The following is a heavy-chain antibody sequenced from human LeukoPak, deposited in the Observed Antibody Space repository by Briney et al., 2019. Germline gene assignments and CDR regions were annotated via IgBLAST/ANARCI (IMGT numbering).Heavy chain of an antibody. CDR1: GYIFTNYW. CDR3: ARHHNSYGRLDS. CDR2: IYPGDSDP. V-gene: IGHV5-51*01. Sequence: GESLKISCKGFGYIFTNYWIGWVRQMPGKGLEWMGIIYPGDSDPRYSPSFQGQVTISAGKSTTYPQWGSLRASDTAIYYCARHHNSYGRLDSWGQGTLVTVSP. J-gene: IGHJ4*02. D-gene: IGHD1-20*01.